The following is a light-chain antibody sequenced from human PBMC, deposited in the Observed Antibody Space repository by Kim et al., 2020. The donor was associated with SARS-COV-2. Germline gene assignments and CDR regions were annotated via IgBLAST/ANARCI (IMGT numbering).Light chain of an antibody. CDR3: SSYTSSSTYV. J-gene: IGLJ1*01. CDR2: DVS. CDR1: SSDVGGYNY. Sequence: QSITISCTGTSSDVGGYNYVSWYQQHPGKAPKLMIYDVSKRPSGVSNRCSGSKSGNTASLTISGLQAEDEADYYCSSYTSSSTYVFGTGTKVTVL. V-gene: IGLV2-14*04.